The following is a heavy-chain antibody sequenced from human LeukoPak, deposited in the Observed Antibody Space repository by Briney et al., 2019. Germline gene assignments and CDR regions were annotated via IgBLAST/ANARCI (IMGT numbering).Heavy chain of an antibody. D-gene: IGHD5-24*01. V-gene: IGHV3-7*01. CDR3: AREGFRAMAYYYYYMDV. J-gene: IGHJ6*03. CDR2: IKQDGNQQ. CDR1: GFTFSSYH. Sequence: GGSLRLSCVVSGFTFSSYHMNWVRQAPGKGPEWVANIKQDGNQQYYVDSVKGRFTISRDNDKNSLYLQMNSLRAEHTAVYYCAREGFRAMAYYYYYMDVWGKGTTVTVSS.